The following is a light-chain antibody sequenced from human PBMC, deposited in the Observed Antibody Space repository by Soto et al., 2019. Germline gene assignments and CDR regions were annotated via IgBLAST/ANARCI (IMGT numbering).Light chain of an antibody. CDR2: DTF. CDR1: QSFGTS. Sequence: EIVLTQFPATLSLSPGEEATLSCRASQSFGTSLAWYQQRPAQAPRLLISDTFKVAAGVPARFSGSGSGADFTLTISSLEHEYFAVYYCQQGGSFGGGTKVEIK. CDR3: QQGGS. J-gene: IGKJ4*01. V-gene: IGKV3-11*01.